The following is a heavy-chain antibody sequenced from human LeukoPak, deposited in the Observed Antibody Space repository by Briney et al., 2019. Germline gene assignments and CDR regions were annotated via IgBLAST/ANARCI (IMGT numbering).Heavy chain of an antibody. CDR3: ARVPLYDASGHYYPH. CDR1: GYTFTSYA. J-gene: IGHJ1*01. Sequence: ASVKVSCKASGYTFTSYAMHWVRQAPRQSPEWMGWINTGNGNTKSSQKFQDRVTLTRDTSASTAYMELNSLSSEDTAVYYCARVPLYDASGHYYPHWGQGTLVTVSS. D-gene: IGHD3-22*01. CDR2: INTGNGNT. V-gene: IGHV1-3*04.